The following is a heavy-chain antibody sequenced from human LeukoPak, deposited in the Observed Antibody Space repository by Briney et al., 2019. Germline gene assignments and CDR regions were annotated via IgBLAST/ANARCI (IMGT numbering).Heavy chain of an antibody. CDR1: GYTFTGYY. J-gene: IGHJ5*02. D-gene: IGHD6-13*01. CDR3: ARRVVAVGSWYPSWFDP. Sequence: ASVKVSCKASGYTFTGYYMHWVRQAPGQGLEWMGWINPNSGGTNYAQKFQGRVTMTRDTSISTAYMELSRLRSDDTAVYYCARRVVAVGSWYPSWFDPWGQGTLVTVSS. V-gene: IGHV1-2*02. CDR2: INPNSGGT.